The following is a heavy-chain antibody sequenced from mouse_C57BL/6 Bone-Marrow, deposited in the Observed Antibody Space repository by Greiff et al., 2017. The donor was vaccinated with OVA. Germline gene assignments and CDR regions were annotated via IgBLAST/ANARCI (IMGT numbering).Heavy chain of an antibody. CDR2: ISSGGSYT. V-gene: IGHV5-6*02. CDR3: ARRYESYYYAMDY. D-gene: IGHD2-10*02. J-gene: IGHJ4*01. CDR1: GFTFSSYG. Sequence: EVKVVESGGDLVKPGGSLKLSCAASGFTFSSYGMSWVRQTPDKRLEWVATISSGGSYTYYPDSVKGRFTISRDNAKNTLYLQMSSLKSEDTAMYYCARRYESYYYAMDYWGQGTSVTVSS.